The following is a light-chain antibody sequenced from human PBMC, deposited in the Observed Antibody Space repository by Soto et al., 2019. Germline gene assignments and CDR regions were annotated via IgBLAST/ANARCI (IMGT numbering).Light chain of an antibody. Sequence: DIVMTQSPDSLAVSLGERATTNCKSSQSILYTSNHKNYLAWYQLKPGQPPKFLIYWASTRESGVPDRFSGSGSGTDFTLTISSLQAEDVVVYYCQQYYTSPLTFGQGTKVHI. V-gene: IGKV4-1*01. CDR1: QSILYTSNHKNY. CDR2: WAS. CDR3: QQYYTSPLT. J-gene: IGKJ2*01.